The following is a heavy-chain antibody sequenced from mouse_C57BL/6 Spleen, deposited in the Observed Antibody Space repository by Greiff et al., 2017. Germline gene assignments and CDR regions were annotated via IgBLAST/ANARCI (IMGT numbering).Heavy chain of an antibody. CDR2: INPYNGGT. CDR3: ASLELHWYFDV. J-gene: IGHJ1*03. CDR1: GYTFTDYY. D-gene: IGHD1-1*01. V-gene: IGHV1-19*01. Sequence: EVQLQQSGPVLVKPGASVKMSCKASGYTFTDYYMNWVKQSHGKSLEWIGVINPYNGGTSYNQKFKGKATLTVDKSSSTAYMELNSLTSEDSAVYYCASLELHWYFDVWGTGTTVTVSS.